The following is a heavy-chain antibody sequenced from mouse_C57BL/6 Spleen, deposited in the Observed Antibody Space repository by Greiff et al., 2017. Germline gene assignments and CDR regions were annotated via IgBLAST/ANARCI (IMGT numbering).Heavy chain of an antibody. D-gene: IGHD1-1*01. CDR1: GFNIKDDY. CDR2: IDPENGDT. J-gene: IGHJ2*01. CDR3: TVYGSSSKDY. V-gene: IGHV14-4*01. Sequence: EVQRVESGAELVRPGASVKLSCTASGFNIKDDYMHWVKQRPEQGLEWIGWIDPENGDTEYASKFQGKATITADTSSNTAYLQLSSLTSEDTAVYYCTVYGSSSKDYWGQGTTLTVSS.